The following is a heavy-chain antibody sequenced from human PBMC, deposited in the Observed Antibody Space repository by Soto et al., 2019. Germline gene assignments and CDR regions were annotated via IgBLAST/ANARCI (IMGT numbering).Heavy chain of an antibody. Sequence: PSETLSLTCTVSGGSISSYYWSWIRQPPGKGLEWIGYIYYSGSTNYNPSLKSRVTISVDTSKNQFSLKLSSVTAADTAVYFCASQFCSGGACFNWFDPWGHGALVTVSS. D-gene: IGHD2-21*02. V-gene: IGHV4-59*01. CDR2: IYYSGST. J-gene: IGHJ5*02. CDR3: ASQFCSGGACFNWFDP. CDR1: GGSISSYY.